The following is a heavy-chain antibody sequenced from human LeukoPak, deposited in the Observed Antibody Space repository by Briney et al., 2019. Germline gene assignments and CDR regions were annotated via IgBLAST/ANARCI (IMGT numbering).Heavy chain of an antibody. D-gene: IGHD2-8*01. CDR2: ISFDASNK. J-gene: IGHJ4*02. Sequence: GGSLRLSCAASGFTFSSYAMHWVRQAPGKGLEWVAAISFDASNKYYADSVKGRSTISRDNSKNVLYVQMNSLRAEDTAVYYCGKGPGVYAMGALDYWGQGILVSVSS. V-gene: IGHV3-30*18. CDR3: GKGPGVYAMGALDY. CDR1: GFTFSSYA.